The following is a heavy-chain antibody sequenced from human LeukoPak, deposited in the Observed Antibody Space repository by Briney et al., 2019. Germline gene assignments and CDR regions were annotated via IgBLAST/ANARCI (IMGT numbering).Heavy chain of an antibody. CDR3: ARDMGLIAATYYYGMHV. CDR1: GYTFTSYA. J-gene: IGHJ6*02. V-gene: IGHV7-4-1*02. Sequence: ASVKVSCKASGYTFTSYAMNWVRQAPGQGLEWMGWINTNTGNPTYAQGFTGRFVFSLDTSVSTAYLQISSLKAEDTAVYYCARDMGLIAATYYYGMHVWGQGPTLTVSS. CDR2: INTNTGNP. D-gene: IGHD6-13*01.